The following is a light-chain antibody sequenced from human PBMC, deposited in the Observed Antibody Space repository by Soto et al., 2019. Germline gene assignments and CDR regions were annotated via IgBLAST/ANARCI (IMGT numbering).Light chain of an antibody. CDR2: AAS. Sequence: DIQMTQSPSSLSASVGDRVTITCRASQSISSYLNWYQQKPGKAPKLLIYAASTLQSGVPSRFSGSGSGTEFTLTISSLQPEDFALYYCQQYGGPVPWTFGQGTKVDI. CDR3: QQYGGPVPWT. V-gene: IGKV1-39*01. CDR1: QSISSY. J-gene: IGKJ1*01.